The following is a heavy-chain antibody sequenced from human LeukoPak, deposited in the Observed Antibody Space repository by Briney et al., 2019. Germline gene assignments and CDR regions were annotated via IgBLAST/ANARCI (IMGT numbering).Heavy chain of an antibody. J-gene: IGHJ4*02. CDR2: ISDIGSI. CDR3: AGHHPRNTVDF. CDR1: GGSIISYY. D-gene: IGHD2/OR15-2a*01. Sequence: SETLSLTCTVSGGSIISYYWSWIRQPPGKGLEWIAYISDIGSINYNPSLESRVTISLDTSKNQFSLKLSSVTAADTAVYYCAGHHPRNTVDFWGQGTLVTVSS. V-gene: IGHV4-59*08.